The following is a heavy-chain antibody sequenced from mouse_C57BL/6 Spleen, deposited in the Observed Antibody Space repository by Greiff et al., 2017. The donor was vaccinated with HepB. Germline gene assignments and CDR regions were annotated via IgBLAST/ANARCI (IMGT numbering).Heavy chain of an antibody. CDR1: GFTFSSYA. D-gene: IGHD2-4*01. J-gene: IGHJ3*01. CDR2: ISSGGDYI. V-gene: IGHV5-9-1*02. CDR3: TRDGNYDSLFAY. Sequence: EVQLVESGEGLVKPGGSLKLSCAASGFTFSSYAMSWVRQTPEKRLEWVAYISSGGDYIYYADTVKGRFTISRDNARNTLYLQMSSLKSEDTAMYYCTRDGNYDSLFAYWGQGTLVTVSA.